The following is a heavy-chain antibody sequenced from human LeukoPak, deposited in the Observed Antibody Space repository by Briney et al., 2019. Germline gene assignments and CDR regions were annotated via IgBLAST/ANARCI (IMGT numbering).Heavy chain of an antibody. J-gene: IGHJ4*02. Sequence: RSSETLSLTCTVSGGSISSFYWSWIRQPPGKGLEWIGYIYYSGSTNYNPSLKSRVTMSVDTSKNQFSLKLSSVTAADTAVYYCARDRYYYGSGSYYFDYWGQGTLVTVSS. D-gene: IGHD3-10*01. CDR1: GGSISSFY. CDR2: IYYSGST. V-gene: IGHV4-59*12. CDR3: ARDRYYYGSGSYYFDY.